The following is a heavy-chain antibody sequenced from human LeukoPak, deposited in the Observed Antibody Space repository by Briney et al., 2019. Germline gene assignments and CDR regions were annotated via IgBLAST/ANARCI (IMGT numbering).Heavy chain of an antibody. CDR3: ARRGSLGMATIPPDY. J-gene: IGHJ4*02. CDR2: ISSSSSYI. CDR1: GFTFSSYS. V-gene: IGHV3-21*01. D-gene: IGHD5-24*01. Sequence: PGGSLRLSWAASGFTFSSYSMNWVRQAPGKGLEWVSSISSSSSYIYYADSVKGRFTISRDNAKNSLYLQMNSLRAEDTAVYYCARRGSLGMATIPPDYWGQGTLVTVSS.